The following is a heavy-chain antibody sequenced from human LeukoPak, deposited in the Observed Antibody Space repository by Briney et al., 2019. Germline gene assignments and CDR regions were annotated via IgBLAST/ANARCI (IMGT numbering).Heavy chain of an antibody. CDR3: ARPSGYAKGDYYYYMDV. J-gene: IGHJ6*03. V-gene: IGHV1-2*02. CDR1: GYTFTGYY. D-gene: IGHD5-12*01. Sequence: GASVKVSCKASGYTFTGYYMHWVRQAPGQGLEWMGWINPNSGGTNYAQKFQGRVTMTRDTSISTAYMGLSRLRSDDTAVYYCARPSGYAKGDYYYYMDVWGKGTTVTVSS. CDR2: INPNSGGT.